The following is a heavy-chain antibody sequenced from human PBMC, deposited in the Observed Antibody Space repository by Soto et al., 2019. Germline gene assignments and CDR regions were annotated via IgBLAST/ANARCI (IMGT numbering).Heavy chain of an antibody. CDR1: GRSISNSIYY. Sequence: PSETVSLTXTVSGRSISNSIYYWSWVRQPPAKGLEWIGSISFSGNTYYNPSLKSRVTISIDTSKNQFSLKLNSVTAADTAVYYCARNRGDSETWSFYYYAMDVWGQGTTVTVSS. J-gene: IGHJ6*02. CDR3: ARNRGDSETWSFYYYAMDV. CDR2: ISFSGNT. D-gene: IGHD1-26*01. V-gene: IGHV4-39*01.